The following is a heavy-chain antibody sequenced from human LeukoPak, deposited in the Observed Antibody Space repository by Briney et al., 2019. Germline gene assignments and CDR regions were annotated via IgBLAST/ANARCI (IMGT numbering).Heavy chain of an antibody. Sequence: PGGSLRLSCAASGFTFDDYAMHWVRQAPGKGLEWVSGISWNSGSIGYADSVKGRFTISRDNAKNSLYLQMNSLRAEDTALYYCATLNCALWGQGTLVTVSS. V-gene: IGHV3-9*01. D-gene: IGHD2-21*01. J-gene: IGHJ4*02. CDR2: ISWNSGSI. CDR3: ATLNCAL. CDR1: GFTFDDYA.